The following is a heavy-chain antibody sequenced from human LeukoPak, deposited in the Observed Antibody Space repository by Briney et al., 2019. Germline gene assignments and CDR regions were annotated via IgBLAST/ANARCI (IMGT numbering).Heavy chain of an antibody. V-gene: IGHV3-23*01. J-gene: IGHJ3*01. CDR1: GFIFSSYA. D-gene: IGHD3-3*01. CDR2: VSASGGST. Sequence: GGSLRLSCAASGFIFSSYAMSWVRQAPGKGLEWVSAVSASGGSTYYADSVKGRFTISRDSSQKILNLQMNNLRIEDTAIYYCARGSTYDFWSGDALDVWGQGTMVTVAS. CDR3: ARGSTYDFWSGDALDV.